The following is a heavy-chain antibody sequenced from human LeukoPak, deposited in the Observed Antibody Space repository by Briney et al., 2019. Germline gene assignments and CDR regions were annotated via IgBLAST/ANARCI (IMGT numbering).Heavy chain of an antibody. V-gene: IGHV3-7*01. CDR3: ARRNGPDYQDDNWTTSGHAFDI. CDR2: IKQDGSEE. CDR1: GFTFSSYW. Sequence: GGSLRLSCAASGFTFSSYWMSWVRQAPGKGLEWVANIKQDGSEEYYVDSVKGRFTISRDNAKNSLYLQMNSLRAEDTAVYYCARRNGPDYQDDNWTTSGHAFDIWGQGTMVTVSS. D-gene: IGHD1-20*01. J-gene: IGHJ3*02.